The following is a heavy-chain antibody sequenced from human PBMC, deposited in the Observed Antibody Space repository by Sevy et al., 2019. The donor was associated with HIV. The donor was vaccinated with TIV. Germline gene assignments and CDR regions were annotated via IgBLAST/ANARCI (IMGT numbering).Heavy chain of an antibody. D-gene: IGHD6-19*01. CDR2: IIPIFGTA. V-gene: IGHV1-69*13. CDR3: ARAWISSGWLSNSDY. Sequence: ASVKVSCKASGGTFSIYAISWVRQAPGQGLEWMGGIIPIFGTANYAQKFQGRVTITADESTITAYMELGSLRSEDTAVYYCARAWISSGWLSNSDYWGQGTLVTVSS. CDR1: GGTFSIYA. J-gene: IGHJ4*02.